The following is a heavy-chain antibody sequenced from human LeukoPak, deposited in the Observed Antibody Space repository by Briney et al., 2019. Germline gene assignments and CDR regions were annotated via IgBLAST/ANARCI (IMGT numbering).Heavy chain of an antibody. D-gene: IGHD6-19*01. CDR2: IYTSGST. V-gene: IGHV4-39*07. J-gene: IGHJ6*03. CDR1: GGSIRSGSYY. CDR3: AREGQWLVRGYYYMDV. Sequence: SETLSLTCTVSGGSIRSGSYYWGWIRQPPGKGLEWIGRIYTSGSTNYNPSLKSRVTMSVDTSKNQFSLKLSSVTAADTAVYYCAREGQWLVRGYYYMDVWGKGTTVTVSS.